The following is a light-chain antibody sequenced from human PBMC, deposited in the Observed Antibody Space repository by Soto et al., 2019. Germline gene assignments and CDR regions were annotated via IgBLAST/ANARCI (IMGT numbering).Light chain of an antibody. Sequence: EIVLTQSPGTLSLSPGERATLSCRASQSVRSRYLAWYQQKPGQAPRLLIYGSYSRPPGIPDRVSGSGSGTEFTLTISRLEPEDFAVYYCQQYGTSPQTFGQGTKVEIK. CDR3: QQYGTSPQT. V-gene: IGKV3-20*01. CDR2: GSY. CDR1: QSVRSRY. J-gene: IGKJ1*01.